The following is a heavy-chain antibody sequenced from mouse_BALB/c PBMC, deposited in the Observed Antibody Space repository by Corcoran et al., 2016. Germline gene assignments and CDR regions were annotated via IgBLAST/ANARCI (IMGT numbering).Heavy chain of an antibody. D-gene: IGHD1-1*01. CDR2: INPDSSTI. J-gene: IGHJ3*01. CDR1: GFDFSRYW. Sequence: EVKLLESGGGLVQPGGSLKISCAASGFDFSRYWMSWVRQAPGKGLEWIGEINPDSSTINYTPSLKDKFIISRDNAKNTLYLQMSKVRSEDTALYYCARLHYYGLFAYWGQGTLVTVSA. CDR3: ARLHYYGLFAY. V-gene: IGHV4-1*02.